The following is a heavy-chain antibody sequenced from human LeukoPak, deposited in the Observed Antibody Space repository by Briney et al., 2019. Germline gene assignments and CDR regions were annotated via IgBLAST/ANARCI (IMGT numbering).Heavy chain of an antibody. CDR1: GYTFTSYA. CDR3: SRNRYGDGFAHFDY. J-gene: IGHJ4*02. Sequence: ASVKVTCKASGYTFTSYAMHWVRQAPGQGLEWMGWITPSGGTNYPQKFQGRVAIIRDTSITAAYMDLSRLTSYDTAVYYCSRNRYGDGFAHFDYWGQGARVTVSS. D-gene: IGHD5-24*01. CDR2: ITPSGGT. V-gene: IGHV1-2*02.